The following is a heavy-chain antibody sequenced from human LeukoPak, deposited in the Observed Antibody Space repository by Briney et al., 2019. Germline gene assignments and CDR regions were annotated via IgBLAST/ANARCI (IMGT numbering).Heavy chain of an antibody. J-gene: IGHJ6*03. CDR3: ARGGGTIFGEVNPLYYYYMDV. CDR1: GGSISSGGYY. Sequence: SETLSLTCTVSGGSISSGGYYWSWIRQHPGKGLEWIGYIYYSGSTYYNPSLKSRVTISVDTSKNQFSLKLSSVTAADTAVYYCARGGGTIFGEVNPLYYYYMDVWGKGTTVTVSS. CDR2: IYYSGST. V-gene: IGHV4-31*03. D-gene: IGHD3-3*01.